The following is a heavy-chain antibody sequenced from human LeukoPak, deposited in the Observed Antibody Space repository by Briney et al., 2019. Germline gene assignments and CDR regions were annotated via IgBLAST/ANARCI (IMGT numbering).Heavy chain of an antibody. CDR2: INPNSGGT. J-gene: IGHJ6*02. Sequence: VASVKVSCTASGYTFTGYYMHWVRQAPGQGLEWMGCINPNSGGTNYAQKFQGWVTMTRDTSISTAYMELSRLRSDDTAVYYCARELLPYYYYYGMDVWGQGTTVTVSS. CDR1: GYTFTGYY. V-gene: IGHV1-2*04. CDR3: ARELLPYYYYYGMDV. D-gene: IGHD2-15*01.